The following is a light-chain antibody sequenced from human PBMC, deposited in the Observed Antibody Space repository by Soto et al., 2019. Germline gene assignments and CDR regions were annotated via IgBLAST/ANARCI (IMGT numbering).Light chain of an antibody. CDR2: EVS. J-gene: IGLJ1*01. Sequence: LAQPASVSGSPGQSITISCTGTSSDVGGYNYVSWYQQHPGKAPKLMIYEVSNRPSGVSNRFSGSKSGNTASLTISGLQADDEAGYYCSSYTSSSTGVFGTGTKVTVL. CDR3: SSYTSSSTGV. CDR1: SSDVGGYNY. V-gene: IGLV2-14*01.